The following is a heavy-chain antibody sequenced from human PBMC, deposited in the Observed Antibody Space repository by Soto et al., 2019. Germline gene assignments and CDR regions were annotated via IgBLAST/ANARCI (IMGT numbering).Heavy chain of an antibody. CDR3: ARAWQQLDPLDY. V-gene: IGHV3-21*01. Sequence: PGGSLRLSCAASGFTFSSYSMNWVRQAPGKGLEWVSSISSSSSYIYYADSVKGRFTISRDNAKNSLYLQMNSLRAEDTAVYYCARAWQQLDPLDYWGQGTLVTVSS. CDR1: GFTFSSYS. J-gene: IGHJ4*02. CDR2: ISSSSSYI. D-gene: IGHD6-13*01.